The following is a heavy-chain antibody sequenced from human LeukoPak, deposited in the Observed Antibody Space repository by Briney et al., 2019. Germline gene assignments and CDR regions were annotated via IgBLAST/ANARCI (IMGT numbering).Heavy chain of an antibody. CDR2: IIPILGIA. J-gene: IGHJ6*02. CDR1: GYTFTSYG. D-gene: IGHD5-12*01. Sequence: GASVKVSCKASGYTFTSYGISWVRQAPGQGLEWMGRIIPILGIANYAQKFQGRVTITADKSTSTAYMELSSLRSEDTAVYYCARAKTLRGYSGYDAGAMDVWGQGTTVTVSS. CDR3: ARAKTLRGYSGYDAGAMDV. V-gene: IGHV1-69*04.